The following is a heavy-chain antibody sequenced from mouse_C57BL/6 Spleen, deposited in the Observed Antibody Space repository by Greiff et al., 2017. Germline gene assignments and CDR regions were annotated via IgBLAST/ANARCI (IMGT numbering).Heavy chain of an antibody. V-gene: IGHV2-3*01. D-gene: IGHD2-13*01. CDR2: IWGDGST. CDR3: AKQRRLAWFAY. Sequence: QVQLQQSGPGLVAPSQSLSITCTVSGFSLTSYGVSWVRQPPGKGLEWLGVIWGDGSTNYHSALISRLSISKDNSKSQVFLKLNSLQTADTATYYFAKQRRLAWFAYWGQGTLVTVSA. J-gene: IGHJ3*01. CDR1: GFSLTSYG.